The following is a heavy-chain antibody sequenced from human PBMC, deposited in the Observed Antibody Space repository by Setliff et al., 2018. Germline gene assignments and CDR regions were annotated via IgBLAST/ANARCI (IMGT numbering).Heavy chain of an antibody. Sequence: PGESLKISCVASGFAFSTYGMHWVRQAPGKGLEWVAFIRYDGSYKQYEDSVKGRFTISRDNSKNSLYLQMNSLRAEDTAVYYCAKDGLGPTYTYFFDYWGQGAQVTVSS. V-gene: IGHV3-30*02. D-gene: IGHD1-26*01. CDR1: GFAFSTYG. J-gene: IGHJ4*02. CDR2: IRYDGSYK. CDR3: AKDGLGPTYTYFFDY.